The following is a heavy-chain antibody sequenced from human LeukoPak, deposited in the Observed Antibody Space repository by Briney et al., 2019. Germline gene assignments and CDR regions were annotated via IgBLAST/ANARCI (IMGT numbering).Heavy chain of an antibody. CDR1: GGSFSGYY. D-gene: IGHD3-10*01. Sequence: SETLSLTCAVYGGSFSGYYWSWIRQPPGKGLEWIGEIYHSGSTYYNPSLKSRVTISVDTSKNQFSLKLSSVTAADTAVYYCARGGGYYYQDYWGQGTLVTVSS. CDR3: ARGGGYYYQDY. CDR2: IYHSGST. V-gene: IGHV4-34*01. J-gene: IGHJ4*02.